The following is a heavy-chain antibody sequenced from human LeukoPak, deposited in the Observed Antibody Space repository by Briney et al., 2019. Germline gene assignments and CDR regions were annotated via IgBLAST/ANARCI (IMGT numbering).Heavy chain of an antibody. D-gene: IGHD1-1*01. CDR1: GGSFSGYY. CDR2: IYYSGST. J-gene: IGHJ5*02. V-gene: IGHV4-30-4*08. Sequence: TSETLSLTCAVYGGSFSGYYWSWIRQPPGKGLEWIGYIYYSGSTYYNPSLKSRVTISVDTSKNQFSLKLSSVTAADTAVYYCARERVPFSFDPWGQGTLVTVSS. CDR3: ARERVPFSFDP.